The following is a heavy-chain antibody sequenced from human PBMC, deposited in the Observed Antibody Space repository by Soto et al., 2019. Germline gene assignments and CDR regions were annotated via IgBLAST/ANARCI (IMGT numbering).Heavy chain of an antibody. D-gene: IGHD6-19*01. CDR3: AFSSDGCNLDYYAMDV. CDR2: IYYSGST. J-gene: IGHJ6*02. CDR1: GGSISSYY. Sequence: VQLQESGPGLVKPSETLSLTCTVSGGSISSYYWSWIRQPPGKGLEWIGYIYYSGSTNYNPALTRRVTISVDTSNTQGSLNLSFAPAVDTAVYYCAFSSDGCNLDYYAMDVWGQATTVTVSS. V-gene: IGHV4-59*01.